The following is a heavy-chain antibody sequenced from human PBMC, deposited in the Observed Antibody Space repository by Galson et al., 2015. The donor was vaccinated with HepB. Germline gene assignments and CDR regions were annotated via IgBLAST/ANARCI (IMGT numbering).Heavy chain of an antibody. J-gene: IGHJ3*01. Sequence: SLRLSCAASDSTFSSYTMNWVRQTPGKGLQWVSYISTNGATIHYADSVEGRFTIARDNAKNTMWLQMNSLRAEDTAVYYCATTKFGSGAYWTFDVWSQGTLVTVSS. D-gene: IGHD4/OR15-4a*01. CDR2: ISTNGATI. CDR1: DSTFSSYT. V-gene: IGHV3-48*04. CDR3: ATTKFGSGAYWTFDV.